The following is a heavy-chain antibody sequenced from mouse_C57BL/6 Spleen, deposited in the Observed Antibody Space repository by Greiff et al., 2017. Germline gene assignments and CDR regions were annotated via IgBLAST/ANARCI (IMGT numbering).Heavy chain of an antibody. CDR1: GYTFTSYW. V-gene: IGHV1-52*01. Sequence: QVQLQQPGAELVRPGSSVKLSCKASGYTFTSYWMHWVKQRPIQGLEWIGNIDPSDSETHYNQKFKDKATLTVDKSSSTAYMQLSSLTSEDSAVYYCAREGNLLVDYWGQGTTLTVSS. CDR2: IDPSDSET. D-gene: IGHD1-1*01. J-gene: IGHJ2*01. CDR3: AREGNLLVDY.